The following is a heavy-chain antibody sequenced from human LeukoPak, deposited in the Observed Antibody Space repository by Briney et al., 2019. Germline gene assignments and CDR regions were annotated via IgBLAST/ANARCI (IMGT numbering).Heavy chain of an antibody. Sequence: GGSLRLSCAASGFTVSSNYMSWVRQAPGKGLEWVSVIYSGGSTYYADSVKGRFTISRDNSKNTLYLQMNSLRAEDTAVYYCANINWNYVFDYWGQGTLVTVSS. V-gene: IGHV3-66*02. CDR2: IYSGGST. J-gene: IGHJ4*02. CDR3: ANINWNYVFDY. CDR1: GFTVSSNY. D-gene: IGHD1-7*01.